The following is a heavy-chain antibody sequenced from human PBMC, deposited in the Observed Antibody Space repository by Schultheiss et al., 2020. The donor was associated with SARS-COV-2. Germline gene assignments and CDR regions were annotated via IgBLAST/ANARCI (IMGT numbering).Heavy chain of an antibody. J-gene: IGHJ5*02. CDR3: AKESS. CDR1: GFTFSSYA. V-gene: IGHV3-30-3*01. CDR2: ISYDGSNK. Sequence: GGSLRLSCAASGFTFSSYAMHWVRQAPGKGLEWVAVISYDGSNKYYADSVKGRFTISRDNAKNSLYLQMNSLRDEDTAVYYCAKESSWGQGTLVTVSS.